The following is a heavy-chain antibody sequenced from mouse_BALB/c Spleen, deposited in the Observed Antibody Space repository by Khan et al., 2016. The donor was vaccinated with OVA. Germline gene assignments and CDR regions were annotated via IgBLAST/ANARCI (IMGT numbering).Heavy chain of an antibody. V-gene: IGHV9-3-1*01. CDR3: ASGGYWYFDV. J-gene: IGHJ1*01. D-gene: IGHD1-1*02. CDR2: INTYTGEP. Sequence: QIQLVQSGPELKKPGETVKISCKASGYTFTNYGMNWVKQAPGKGLKWMGWINTYTGEPTYADDFEGRFAFSLETSASTAYLQINNLKNEDTATYFCASGGYWYFDVWGAGTTVTVSS. CDR1: GYTFTNYG.